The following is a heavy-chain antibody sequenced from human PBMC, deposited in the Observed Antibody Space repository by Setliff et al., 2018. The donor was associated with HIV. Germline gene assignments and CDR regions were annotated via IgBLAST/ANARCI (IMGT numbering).Heavy chain of an antibody. CDR3: ATVRYGPGYSYAQDAFDI. Sequence: ASVKVSCKVSGYTLTELSRHWARQAPGKGLEWMGGFDPEDGETIYAQKFQGRVTMTEDTSTDTAHMELSSLRSEDTAVYYCATVRYGPGYSYAQDAFDIWGQGTMVTVSS. CDR1: GYTLTELS. V-gene: IGHV1-24*01. CDR2: FDPEDGET. D-gene: IGHD5-18*01. J-gene: IGHJ3*02.